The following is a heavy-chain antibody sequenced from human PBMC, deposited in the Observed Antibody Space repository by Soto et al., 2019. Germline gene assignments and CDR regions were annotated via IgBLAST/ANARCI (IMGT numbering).Heavy chain of an antibody. CDR2: IYYSGST. CDR1: GGSISSGDYY. V-gene: IGHV4-30-4*01. Sequence: SETLSLTCTVSGGSISSGDYYWSWIRQPPGKGLEWIGYIYYSGSTYYNPSLKSRVTISVDTSKNQFSLKLSSVTAADTAVYYCARGQDFWSGSDARFYYGMDVWGQGTTVTVSS. J-gene: IGHJ6*02. D-gene: IGHD3-3*01. CDR3: ARGQDFWSGSDARFYYGMDV.